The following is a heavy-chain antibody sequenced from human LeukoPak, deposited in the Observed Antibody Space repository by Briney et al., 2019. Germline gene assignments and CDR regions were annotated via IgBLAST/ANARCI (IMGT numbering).Heavy chain of an antibody. Sequence: SETLSLTCAVYGGSFSGYYWSWIRQPPGKGLEWIGEINHSGSTNYNPSLKSRVTISVDTSKNQFSLKLSSVTAADTAVYYCARGRYYGSGPLAYWGQGTLVTVSS. D-gene: IGHD3-10*01. CDR1: GGSFSGYY. CDR3: ARGRYYGSGPLAY. V-gene: IGHV4-34*01. J-gene: IGHJ4*02. CDR2: INHSGST.